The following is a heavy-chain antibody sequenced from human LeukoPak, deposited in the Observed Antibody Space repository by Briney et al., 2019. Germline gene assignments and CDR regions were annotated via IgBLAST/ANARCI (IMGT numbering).Heavy chain of an antibody. D-gene: IGHD6-19*01. CDR2: INSDGSST. J-gene: IGHJ4*02. CDR1: GFTFSSYW. V-gene: IGHV3-74*01. Sequence: GGSLRLSCAASGFTFSSYWMHWFRQAPGKGLVWVSRINSDGSSTTYADSVKGRFTISRDNAKNTLYLQMNSLRAEDTAVYYCARDPAPSGWYDYWGQGTLVTVSS. CDR3: ARDPAPSGWYDY.